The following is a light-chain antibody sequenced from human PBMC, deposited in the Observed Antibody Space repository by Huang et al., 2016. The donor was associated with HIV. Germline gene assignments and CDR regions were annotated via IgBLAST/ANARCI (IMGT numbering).Light chain of an antibody. CDR3: QQSYNTPYT. CDR1: QNIAIY. J-gene: IGKJ2*01. V-gene: IGKV1-39*01. Sequence: DIQMTQSPSSLSASVGDRVTITCRASQNIAIYLHWYQQKPGEAPELLIYAASNLQSGVPSRFSGGGSGTDFTLTISSLQPEDFISYFCQQSYNTPYTFGQGTKLEIK. CDR2: AAS.